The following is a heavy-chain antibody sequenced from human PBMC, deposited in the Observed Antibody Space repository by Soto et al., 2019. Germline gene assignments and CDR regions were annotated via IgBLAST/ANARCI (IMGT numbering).Heavy chain of an antibody. V-gene: IGHV1-69*13. Sequence: SVKVSCKASGGTFSSYAISWVRQAPGQGLEWMGGIIPIFGTANYAQKFQGRVTITADESTSTAYMELSSLRSEDTAVYYCARDCSSTSCYTGDYYYYYGMDVWGQGTTVTVSS. CDR3: ARDCSSTSCYTGDYYYYYGMDV. CDR1: GGTFSSYA. J-gene: IGHJ6*02. D-gene: IGHD2-2*02. CDR2: IIPIFGTA.